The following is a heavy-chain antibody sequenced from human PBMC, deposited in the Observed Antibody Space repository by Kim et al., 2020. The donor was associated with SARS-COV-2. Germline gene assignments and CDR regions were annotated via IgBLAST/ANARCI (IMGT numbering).Heavy chain of an antibody. Sequence: GGSLRLSCAASGFTFNSYTMTWVRQAPGKGLEWVSSVSGSADSTYYADSVKGRFTISRDTSKNTLYLQMNTLRAEDTAVYYCARDRYDFLAPFDYWGQGTLVTVSS. CDR2: VSGSADST. CDR3: ARDRYDFLAPFDY. V-gene: IGHV3-23*01. D-gene: IGHD3-3*01. CDR1: GFTFNSYT. J-gene: IGHJ4*02.